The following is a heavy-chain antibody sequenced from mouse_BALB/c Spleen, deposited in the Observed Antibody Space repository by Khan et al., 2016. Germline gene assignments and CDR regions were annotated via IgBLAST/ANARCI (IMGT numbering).Heavy chain of an antibody. CDR3: ARSRRYDGYFDY. D-gene: IGHD2-14*01. V-gene: IGHV3-2*02. Sequence: EVQLQESGPGLVKPSQSLSLTCTVTGYSITSDYAWNWIRQFPGNKLEWMGYISYSGNTTYNPSFKSRIPITRDTSKNQFFLQLNSLTTEDTATYCCARSRRYDGYFDYWGQGTTLTVSS. J-gene: IGHJ2*01. CDR1: GYSITSDYA. CDR2: ISYSGNT.